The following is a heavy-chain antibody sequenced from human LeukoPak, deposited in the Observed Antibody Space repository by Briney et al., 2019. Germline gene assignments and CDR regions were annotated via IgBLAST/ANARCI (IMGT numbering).Heavy chain of an antibody. CDR2: INPNSGGT. CDR1: GYTFTGYY. Sequence: ASVKVSCKASGYTFTGYYMHWVRQAPGQGLEWMGWINPNSGGTNYAQKFQGRVTMTRDTSISTAYVELSRLRSDDTAVYYCARGSITGTTWAFDIWGQGTMVTVSS. V-gene: IGHV1-2*02. D-gene: IGHD1-7*01. CDR3: ARGSITGTTWAFDI. J-gene: IGHJ3*02.